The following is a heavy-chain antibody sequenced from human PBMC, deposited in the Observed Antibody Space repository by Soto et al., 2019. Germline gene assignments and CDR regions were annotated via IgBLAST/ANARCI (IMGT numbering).Heavy chain of an antibody. J-gene: IGHJ4*02. CDR3: VRPDSSSWAAPFGS. CDR1: GASITSGNYY. Sequence: PSETLSLTCTVSGASITSGNYYWGWIRQPPGKGLQWIGSSSYTGNTYFNPSVRSRVTISFDTSKNQSSLRLTSVTASDTAVYYCVRPDSSSWAAPFGSWGQGTLVTVS. V-gene: IGHV4-39*01. CDR2: SSYTGNT. D-gene: IGHD6-13*01.